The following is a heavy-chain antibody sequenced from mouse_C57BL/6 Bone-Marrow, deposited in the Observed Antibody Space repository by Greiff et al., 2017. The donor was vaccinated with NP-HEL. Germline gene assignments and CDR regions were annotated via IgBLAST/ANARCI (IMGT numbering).Heavy chain of an antibody. V-gene: IGHV3-6*01. D-gene: IGHD1-1*02. CDR1: GYSITSGYY. J-gene: IGHJ3*01. Sequence: EVKLQESGPGLVKPSQSLSLTCSVTGYSITSGYYWNWIRQFPGNKLEWMGYISYDGSNNYNPSLKNRISITRDTSKNQFFLKLNSVTTEDTATYYCAREGWFGAYWGQGTLVTVSA. CDR2: ISYDGSN. CDR3: AREGWFGAY.